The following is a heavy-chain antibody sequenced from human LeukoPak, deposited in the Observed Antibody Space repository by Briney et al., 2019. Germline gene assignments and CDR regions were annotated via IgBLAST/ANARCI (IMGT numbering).Heavy chain of an antibody. CDR2: IFGSGGSA. D-gene: IGHD1-14*01. CDR1: GFTFSSYA. CDR3: GKDEQGFGMQTSH. V-gene: IGHV3-23*01. J-gene: IGHJ4*02. Sequence: GGSLRLSCTASGFTFSSYAMYWVRQAPGKGLEWVSGIFGSGGSAHYADSVKGRFTISRDNSQNTAYLQMNSLRAEDTAVYYCGKDEQGFGMQTSHWGQGTLVTVSS.